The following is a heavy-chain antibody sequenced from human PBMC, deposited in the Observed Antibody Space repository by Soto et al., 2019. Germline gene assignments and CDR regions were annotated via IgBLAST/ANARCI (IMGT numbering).Heavy chain of an antibody. J-gene: IGHJ6*02. V-gene: IGHV3-30*18. CDR3: ANLDSSSWEPYYYYGMDV. CDR1: GFTFSSYG. D-gene: IGHD6-13*01. Sequence: GGSLILSCAASGFTFSSYGMHWVRQAPGKGLEWVAVVSYDGSNKYYADSVKGRFTISRDNSKNTLYLQMNSLRAEDTAVYYCANLDSSSWEPYYYYGMDVWGQGTTVTVSS. CDR2: VSYDGSNK.